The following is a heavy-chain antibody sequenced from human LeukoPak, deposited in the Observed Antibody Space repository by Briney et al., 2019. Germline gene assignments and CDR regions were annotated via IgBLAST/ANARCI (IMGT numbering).Heavy chain of an antibody. CDR3: AADGEYAFLV. Sequence: GGSLRLSCATSGLTFDKTWMHWIRQAPGKGLVWVSRIKNDGITTTYADSVKGRFTITRDNAKNSLYLQMNSLGAEDTAVYYCAADGEYAFLVWGQGTVVTVSS. V-gene: IGHV3-74*01. CDR2: IKNDGITT. CDR1: GLTFDKTW. J-gene: IGHJ3*01. D-gene: IGHD2/OR15-2a*01.